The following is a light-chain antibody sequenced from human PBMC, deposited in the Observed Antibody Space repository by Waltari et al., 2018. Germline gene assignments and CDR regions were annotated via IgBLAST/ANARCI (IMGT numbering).Light chain of an antibody. CDR1: KLGDNY. V-gene: IGLV3-1*01. Sequence: SYELTQPPSVSVSPGQTASIPCSGGKLGDNYACWYQQKPGQSPVLVIYQDSKRPSGIPERFSGSNSGNTATLTISGTQAMDEADYYCQAWDSSTVVFGGGTKLTVL. J-gene: IGLJ2*01. CDR2: QDS. CDR3: QAWDSSTVV.